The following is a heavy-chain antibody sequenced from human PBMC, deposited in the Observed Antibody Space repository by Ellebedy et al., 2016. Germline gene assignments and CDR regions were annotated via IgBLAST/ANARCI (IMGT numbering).Heavy chain of an antibody. J-gene: IGHJ4*02. CDR2: ISWNRDTI. CDR1: GFTFDNYA. Sequence: SLKISCAASGFTFDNYAMHWVRQAPGKGLEWVSGISWNRDTIGYADSVKGRFTISRDNAKNSLYLQMNSLRTEDTALYYCAKAEGLGSYYNSFGDWGQGTLVTVST. D-gene: IGHD3-10*01. V-gene: IGHV3-9*01. CDR3: AKAEGLGSYYNSFGD.